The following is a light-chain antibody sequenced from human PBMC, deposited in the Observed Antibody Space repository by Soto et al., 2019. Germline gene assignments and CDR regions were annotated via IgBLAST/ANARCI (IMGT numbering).Light chain of an antibody. Sequence: DIQMTQSPSSLSASVGDRVTITCRASQSISSYLYWYQQKPGKAPKLLIYAASSLQSGVPSRLSGSGSGTDFTLTISSLQPEDFATYYCQQSYSTPRTFGQRTRLAIK. CDR3: QQSYSTPRT. CDR1: QSISSY. CDR2: AAS. J-gene: IGKJ5*01. V-gene: IGKV1-39*01.